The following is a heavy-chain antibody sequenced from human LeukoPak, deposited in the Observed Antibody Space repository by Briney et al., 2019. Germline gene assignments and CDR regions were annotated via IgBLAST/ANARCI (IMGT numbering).Heavy chain of an antibody. Sequence: PGGSLRLSCAAFGFPLSSYAMSWVRQAPGKGLEWVSYISSSGNTTYNADSVKGRFSITRDNAKNSLYLQMNSLRAEDTAVYYCARDGGSAWFLDYWGQGTLVTVSS. CDR1: GFPLSSYA. D-gene: IGHD6-19*01. V-gene: IGHV3-48*03. CDR2: ISSSGNTT. CDR3: ARDGGSAWFLDY. J-gene: IGHJ4*02.